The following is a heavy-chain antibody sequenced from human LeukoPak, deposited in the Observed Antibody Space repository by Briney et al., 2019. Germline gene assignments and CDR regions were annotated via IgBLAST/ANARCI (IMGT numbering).Heavy chain of an antibody. J-gene: IGHJ4*02. CDR3: VTGGDFYYAH. CDR1: GFTFTAYA. V-gene: IGHV3-30*01. CDR2: APHEGGDN. Sequence: PGGSLKLSCATSGFTFTAYAMHWVRQAPGKGLEWVAVAPHEGGDNYYADSVKGRFTISRDNGKNSLYLQMNSLRTEDTAVYFCVTGGDFYYAHWGQGTLVTVSS. D-gene: IGHD2-21*01.